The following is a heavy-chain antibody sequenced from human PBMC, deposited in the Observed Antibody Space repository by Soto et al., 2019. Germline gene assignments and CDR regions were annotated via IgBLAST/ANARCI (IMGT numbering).Heavy chain of an antibody. CDR2: IKNDGDAT. Sequence: VLLLESGGGFVQPGGSLTLSCAASGFRFSAYAMTWVRQAPGKGLEWVSNIKNDGDATYYADSVKGRFTISRDNSMNMLFLQMNGLRAQDTAVYYCAAGNPPRDYWGQGTLVTVSP. CDR3: AAGNPPRDY. D-gene: IGHD6-13*01. V-gene: IGHV3-23*01. CDR1: GFRFSAYA. J-gene: IGHJ4*02.